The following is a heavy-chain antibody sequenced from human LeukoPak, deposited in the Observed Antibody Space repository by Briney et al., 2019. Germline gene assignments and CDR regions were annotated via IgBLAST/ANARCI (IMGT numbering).Heavy chain of an antibody. Sequence: TGGSLRLSCAASGFTFSSFAMSWVRQAPGKGLERVSNISGSGRGGRTYYADSVKGRFTISRDNSKNSLYLQMNSLRAEDTAIYYCAKSGLNRFDYWGQGTLVTVSS. CDR2: ISGSGRGGRT. V-gene: IGHV3-23*01. CDR3: AKSGLNRFDY. J-gene: IGHJ4*02. D-gene: IGHD2-15*01. CDR1: GFTFSSFA.